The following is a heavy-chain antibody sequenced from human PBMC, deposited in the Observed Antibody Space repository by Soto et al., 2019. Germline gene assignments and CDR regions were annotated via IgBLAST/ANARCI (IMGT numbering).Heavy chain of an antibody. CDR2: ISSSSSTI. CDR3: ARAFGYCDISGYYGTFYYYGMDV. D-gene: IGHD3-22*01. J-gene: IGHJ6*02. V-gene: IGHV3-48*02. Sequence: PGGSLRLSCAASGFTFSNYDMNWVRQAPGKGLEWVSYISSSSSTIYYADSVRGRFTISRDNAQNSLFLQMNSLRDEDTAVYYCARAFGYCDISGYYGTFYYYGMDVWGQGTTVTVTS. CDR1: GFTFSNYD.